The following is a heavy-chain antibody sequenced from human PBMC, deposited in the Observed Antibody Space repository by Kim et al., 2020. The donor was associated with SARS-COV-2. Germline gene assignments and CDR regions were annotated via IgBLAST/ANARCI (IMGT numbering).Heavy chain of an antibody. J-gene: IGHJ6*02. Sequence: SRVTISVDTVRNQFSLKLSSVTAADTAVYYCARHEASMVRGVDYYGMDVWGQGTTVTVSS. D-gene: IGHD3-10*01. CDR3: ARHEASMVRGVDYYGMDV. V-gene: IGHV4-59*08.